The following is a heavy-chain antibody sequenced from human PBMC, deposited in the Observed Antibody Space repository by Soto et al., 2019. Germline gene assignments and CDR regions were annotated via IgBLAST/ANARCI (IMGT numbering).Heavy chain of an antibody. Sequence: GESLKISCRTSGYRFTSYWIAWVRQMPGKGLEWMGIIFPSDSDTRYSPSFQGQVTISADRSTSTVFLQWASLKASDTAVYFCARKEKSGYFTCFDSWGKGSLVTV. V-gene: IGHV5-51*01. CDR1: GYRFTSYW. J-gene: IGHJ5*01. D-gene: IGHD3-22*01. CDR3: ARKEKSGYFTCFDS. CDR2: IFPSDSDT.